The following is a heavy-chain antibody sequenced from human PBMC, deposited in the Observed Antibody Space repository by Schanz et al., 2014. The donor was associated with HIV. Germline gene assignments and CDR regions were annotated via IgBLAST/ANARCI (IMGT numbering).Heavy chain of an antibody. J-gene: IGHJ4*02. CDR3: VRGVIYYDSGSYYNYFDY. Sequence: QVQLVQSGAEVKKPGSSVKVFCRASGGTFINYAFSWVRQAPGQGLEWMGGIIPISGTANYAQKFQGRVTMTADKSTSAAYMELSSLRSEDTAVYYCVRGVIYYDSGSYYNYFDYWGQGTLVTVSS. D-gene: IGHD3-10*01. CDR2: IIPISGTA. V-gene: IGHV1-69*06. CDR1: GGTFINYA.